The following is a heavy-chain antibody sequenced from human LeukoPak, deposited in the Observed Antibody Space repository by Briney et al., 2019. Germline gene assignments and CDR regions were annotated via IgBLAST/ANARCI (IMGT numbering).Heavy chain of an antibody. CDR1: GASISSYY. CDR2: IYTSGST. V-gene: IGHV4-4*07. CDR3: ARASVDYGGSSGGQYYYYYMDV. Sequence: PSETLSLTCTVSGASISSYYCSWIRQPAGKGLEWIGRIYTSGSTNYNPSLKSRVTISVDTSKNQFSLKLSSVTAAGTAVYYCARASVDYGGSSGGQYYYYYMDVWGKGTTVTVSS. D-gene: IGHD4-23*01. J-gene: IGHJ6*03.